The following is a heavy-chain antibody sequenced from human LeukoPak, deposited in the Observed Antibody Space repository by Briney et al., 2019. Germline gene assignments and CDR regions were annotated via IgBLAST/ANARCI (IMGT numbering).Heavy chain of an antibody. D-gene: IGHD3-10*01. CDR2: ISNSGSNT. V-gene: IGHV3-48*01. CDR3: AREGGSGSYLYS. CDR1: GIIFSSYN. J-gene: IGHJ4*02. Sequence: QLGESLKISCAASGIIFSSYNMNWVRQAPGRGLEWISYISNSGSNTFYADSVKGRFTTSRDNAENSLYLQMNSLKADDTAVYYCAREGGSGSYLYSWGQGTLVTVSS.